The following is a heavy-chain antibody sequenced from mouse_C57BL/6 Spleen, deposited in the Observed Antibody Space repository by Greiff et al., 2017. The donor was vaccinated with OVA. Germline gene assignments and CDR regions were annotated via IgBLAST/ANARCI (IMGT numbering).Heavy chain of an antibody. D-gene: IGHD2-4*01. CDR2: ISYSGST. V-gene: IGHV3-1*01. J-gene: IGHJ1*03. CDR1: GYSITSGYD. Sequence: EVQLVESGPGMVKPSQSLSLTCTVTGYSITSGYDWHWIRHFPGNKLEWMGYISYSGSTNYNPSLKSRISITHDTSKNHFFLKLNSVTTEDTATYYCARNDSYWYFDVWGTGTTVTVSS. CDR3: ARNDSYWYFDV.